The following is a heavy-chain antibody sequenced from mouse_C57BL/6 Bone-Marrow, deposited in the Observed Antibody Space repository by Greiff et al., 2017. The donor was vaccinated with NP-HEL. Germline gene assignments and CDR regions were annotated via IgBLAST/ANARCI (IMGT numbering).Heavy chain of an antibody. CDR1: GYTFTSYW. CDR3: ARLGLLDELYFDV. CDR2: IDPSDSYT. J-gene: IGHJ1*03. V-gene: IGHV1-50*01. D-gene: IGHD1-1*01. Sequence: QVQLQQPGAELVKPGASVKLSCKASGYTFTSYWMQWVKQRPGQGLEWIGEIDPSDSYTNYNQKFKGKATLTVDTSSSTAYMQLSSLTYEDSACYYCARLGLLDELYFDVWGTGTTVTVAS.